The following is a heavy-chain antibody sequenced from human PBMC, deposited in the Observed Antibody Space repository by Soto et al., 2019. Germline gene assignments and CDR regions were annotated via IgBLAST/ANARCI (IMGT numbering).Heavy chain of an antibody. V-gene: IGHV1-69*06. Sequence: QVQLVQSGAEVKKPGSSVKVSCKASGDTFSRYAITWVRQAPGHGLEWMGGIIPLFGTTNYAQKFQDRVTITADKSTSTASMELSSLRSDDTVVYYCVPLQPSTIVGRPGMDVWGQGATGTVSS. J-gene: IGHJ6*02. CDR3: VPLQPSTIVGRPGMDV. D-gene: IGHD1-1*01. CDR1: GDTFSRYA. CDR2: IIPLFGTT.